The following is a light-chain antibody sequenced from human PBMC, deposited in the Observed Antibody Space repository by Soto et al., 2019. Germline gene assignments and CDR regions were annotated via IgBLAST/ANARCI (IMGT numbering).Light chain of an antibody. CDR1: SSDVGGYDY. CDR3: SSYTGSRTRL. V-gene: IGLV2-14*01. Sequence: QSALTQPASVSGSPGQSITISCTGTSSDVGGYDYVSWYQQHPHKAPKLMIYDVSDRPSGVSNRFSGSKSGNTASLTISGLQAEDEADYYCSSYTGSRTRLFGGGTQLTVL. CDR2: DVS. J-gene: IGLJ7*01.